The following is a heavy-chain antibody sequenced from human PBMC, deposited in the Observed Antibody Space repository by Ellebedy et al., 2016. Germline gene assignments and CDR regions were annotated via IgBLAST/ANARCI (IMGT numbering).Heavy chain of an antibody. CDR1: GYTFTSYG. D-gene: IGHD5-12*01. J-gene: IGHJ4*02. Sequence: ASVKVSCKASGYTFTSYGISWVRQAPGQGLELMGWISAYNGNTNYAQKFQGRVTLTTDTSTSTAYMELRSLRYDDTAVYYCARTNIVVVTIFDYWGQGTLVTVSS. V-gene: IGHV1-18*04. CDR3: ARTNIVVVTIFDY. CDR2: ISAYNGNT.